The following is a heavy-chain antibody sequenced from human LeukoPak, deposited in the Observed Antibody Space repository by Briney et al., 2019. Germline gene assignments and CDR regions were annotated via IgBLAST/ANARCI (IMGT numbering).Heavy chain of an antibody. J-gene: IGHJ3*01. V-gene: IGHV3-48*02. D-gene: IGHD7-27*01. CDR3: AREDDDWGPNTFDV. Sequence: GGSLRLSCAASGFTFSSYSMNWVRQAPGKGLEWVSYINSGSSYMYYPDSVEGRFTISRDNAKNSLYLQMDSLRDEDTAVYYCAREDDDWGPNTFDVWGQGTVVTVSS. CDR1: GFTFSSYS. CDR2: INSGSSYM.